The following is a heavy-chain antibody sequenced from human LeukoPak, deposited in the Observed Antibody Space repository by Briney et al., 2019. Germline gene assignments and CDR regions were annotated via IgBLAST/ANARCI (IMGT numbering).Heavy chain of an antibody. CDR3: ARERPTMVRGVIIGGYFDY. D-gene: IGHD3-10*01. V-gene: IGHV3-30*03. CDR1: GFTFSSYW. CDR2: ISYDGSNK. Sequence: GGSLRLSCAASGFTFSSYWMSWVRQAPGKGLEWVAVISYDGSNKYYADSVKGRFTISRDNSKNTLYLQMNSLRAEDTAVYYCARERPTMVRGVIIGGYFDYWGQGTLVTVSS. J-gene: IGHJ4*02.